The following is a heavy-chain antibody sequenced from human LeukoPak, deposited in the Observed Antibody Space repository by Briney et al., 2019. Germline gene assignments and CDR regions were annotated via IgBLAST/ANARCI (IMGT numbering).Heavy chain of an antibody. CDR3: ATVGPGGSGYTFDS. Sequence: AGSLRLSCEASGFTFSSYEMNWVRQAPGKGLEWVSYISGSGSTMYYADSVKGRFTIFRDNAKNSLFLQMNSLRAEDTAVYYCATVGPGGSGYTFDSWGQGTLVTVSS. J-gene: IGHJ4*02. CDR2: ISGSGSTM. D-gene: IGHD3-22*01. CDR1: GFTFSSYE. V-gene: IGHV3-48*03.